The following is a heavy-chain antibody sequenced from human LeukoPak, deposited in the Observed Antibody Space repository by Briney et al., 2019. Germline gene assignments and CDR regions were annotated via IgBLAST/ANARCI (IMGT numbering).Heavy chain of an antibody. CDR3: ARDGRDYYDSSGYYRPYYFDY. Sequence: TSVKVSCKASGGTFRSYAISWVRQAPGQGLEWMGGIIPIFGTANYAQKFQGRVTITTDESTSTAYMELSSLRSEDTAVYYCARDGRDYYDSSGYYRPYYFDYWGQGTLVTVSS. CDR2: IIPIFGTA. J-gene: IGHJ4*02. V-gene: IGHV1-69*05. D-gene: IGHD3-22*01. CDR1: GGTFRSYA.